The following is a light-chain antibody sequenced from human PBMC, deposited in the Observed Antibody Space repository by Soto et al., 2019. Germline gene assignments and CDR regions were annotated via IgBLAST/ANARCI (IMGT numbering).Light chain of an antibody. CDR3: LQYNTYPYI. J-gene: IGKJ2*01. CDR2: DAS. V-gene: IGKV1-17*03. Sequence: DIQMTQSPSAMSASLGDRVTFTCRASQGISHYLAWFQQKPGEAPKRLIYDASTLQCGVPSRFSGSGSGTEFTLTISNLQPEDLATYYCLQYNTYPYIFGQGTKLEIQ. CDR1: QGISHY.